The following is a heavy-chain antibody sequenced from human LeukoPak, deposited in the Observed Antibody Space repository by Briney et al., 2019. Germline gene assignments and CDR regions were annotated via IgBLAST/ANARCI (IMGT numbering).Heavy chain of an antibody. CDR2: ISWNSGSI. CDR3: AKDTGGIVGASDY. J-gene: IGHJ4*02. Sequence: PGGSLRLSCAASGFTFDDYAMHWVRQAPGKGLEWVSGISWNSGSIGYADSVKGRVTIARDNAKNSLYLQMNSLRAEDTAVYYCAKDTGGIVGASDYWGQGTLVTVSS. CDR1: GFTFDDYA. V-gene: IGHV3-9*01. D-gene: IGHD1-26*01.